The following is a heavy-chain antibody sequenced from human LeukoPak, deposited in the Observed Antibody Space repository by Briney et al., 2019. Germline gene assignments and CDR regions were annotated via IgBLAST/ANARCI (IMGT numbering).Heavy chain of an antibody. CDR1: GFTFSSYA. Sequence: GRSLRLSCAASGFTFSSYAMHWVRQAPGKGLEWVAVISYDGSNKYYADSVKGRFTISRDNSKNTLYLQMNSLRAEDTAVYYCAKAGDGYNYKARLCDYWGQGTLVTVSS. D-gene: IGHD5-24*01. V-gene: IGHV3-30*04. CDR2: ISYDGSNK. J-gene: IGHJ4*02. CDR3: AKAGDGYNYKARLCDY.